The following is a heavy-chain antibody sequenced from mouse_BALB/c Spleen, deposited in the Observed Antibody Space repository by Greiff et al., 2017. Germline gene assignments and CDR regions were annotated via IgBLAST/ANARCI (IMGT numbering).Heavy chain of an antibody. CDR3: ARYGNSLYYAMDY. Sequence: EVMLVESGGGLVQPGGSLKLSCAASGFAFSRYWMSWVRQAPGKGLEWIGEINPDSSTINYTPSLKDKFIISRDNAKNTLYLQMSKVRSEDTALYYCARYGNSLYYAMDYWGQGTSVTVSS. CDR2: INPDSSTI. J-gene: IGHJ4*01. D-gene: IGHD2-1*01. CDR1: GFAFSRYW. V-gene: IGHV4-1*02.